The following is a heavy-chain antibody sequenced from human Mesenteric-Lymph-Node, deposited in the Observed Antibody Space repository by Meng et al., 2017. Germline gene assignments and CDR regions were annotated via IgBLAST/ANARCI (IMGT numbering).Heavy chain of an antibody. Sequence: QLRLEQSGSELKNPGASVKVSCQAAGYVFTAYSLHWVRQAPGQGLEWMGRITTSTGKGTYAQAFTGRFVFSLDTSVSTAYLQISSLKAEDTAVYFCARGASPPYFDSWGQGTLVTVSS. V-gene: IGHV7-4-1*02. CDR1: GYVFTAYS. CDR3: ARGASPPYFDS. CDR2: ITTSTGKG. J-gene: IGHJ4*02.